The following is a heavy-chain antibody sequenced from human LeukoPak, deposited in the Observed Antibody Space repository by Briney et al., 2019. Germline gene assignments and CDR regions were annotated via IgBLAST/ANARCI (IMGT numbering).Heavy chain of an antibody. CDR2: IYTSGST. Sequence: PSETLSLTCTVSGGSISSGSYYWSWIRQPAGKGLEWIGRIYTSGSTNYNPSLKSRVTISVDTSKNQFSLKLSSVTAADTAVYYCARDGRAAGIYFDYWGQGTLVTVSS. D-gene: IGHD6-13*01. J-gene: IGHJ4*02. V-gene: IGHV4-61*02. CDR3: ARDGRAAGIYFDY. CDR1: GGSISSGSYY.